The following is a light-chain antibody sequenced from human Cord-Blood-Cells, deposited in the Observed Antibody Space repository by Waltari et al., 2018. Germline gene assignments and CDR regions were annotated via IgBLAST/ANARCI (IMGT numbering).Light chain of an antibody. CDR1: SSDVGGYNY. CDR3: CSYAGSYTFVV. J-gene: IGLJ2*01. Sequence: QSALTQPRSVSGSPGQSVTISCTGTSSDVGGYNYVSWYQQHPGKAPKLMIYDVRKRPEGVPDRFSGSKSGNTASLTSSGLQAEDEANYYCCSYAGSYTFVVFGGGTKLTVL. V-gene: IGLV2-11*01. CDR2: DVR.